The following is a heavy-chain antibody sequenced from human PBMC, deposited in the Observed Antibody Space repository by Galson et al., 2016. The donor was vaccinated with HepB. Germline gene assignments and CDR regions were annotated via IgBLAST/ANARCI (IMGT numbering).Heavy chain of an antibody. V-gene: IGHV3-23*01. Sequence: SLRLSCAASGFAFSDYAMSWVRQAPGKGLEWVSGLSESGGATNYAASVKGRFTVSRDNSRNTLHLQMRSLRAEDTAVYYCAKRRELADDAFDVWGQGTLVTVS. CDR1: GFAFSDYA. CDR2: LSESGGAT. J-gene: IGHJ3*01. CDR3: AKRRELADDAFDV. D-gene: IGHD3-10*01.